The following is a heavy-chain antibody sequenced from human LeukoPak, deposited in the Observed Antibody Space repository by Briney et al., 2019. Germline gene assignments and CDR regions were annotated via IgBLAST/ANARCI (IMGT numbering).Heavy chain of an antibody. Sequence: PGRSLRLSCTASGFAFSSYAMSWIRQAPGQALEYGSCISNTGGRPYHADSMKGRFTISKDNSKNTVYLHINSLGAEDTAVYYCAKDCCVTSFFDNWGQGTLVTVSS. J-gene: IGHJ4*02. CDR1: GFAFSSYA. CDR2: ISNTGGRP. V-gene: IGHV3-23*01. D-gene: IGHD2-21*01. CDR3: AKDCCVTSFFDN.